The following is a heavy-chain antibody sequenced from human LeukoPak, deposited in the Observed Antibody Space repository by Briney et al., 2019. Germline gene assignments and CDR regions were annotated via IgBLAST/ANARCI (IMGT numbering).Heavy chain of an antibody. J-gene: IGHJ4*02. CDR3: ASGAGDGYNHKAYYFDY. D-gene: IGHD5-24*01. Sequence: PSETLSLTCTVSGGSISSYYWSWIRQPPGKGLEWIGYIYYSGSTNYNPSLKSRVTISVDTSKNQFSLKLSSVTAADTAVYYCASGAGDGYNHKAYYFDYWGQGTLVTVSS. CDR1: GGSISSYY. V-gene: IGHV4-59*01. CDR2: IYYSGST.